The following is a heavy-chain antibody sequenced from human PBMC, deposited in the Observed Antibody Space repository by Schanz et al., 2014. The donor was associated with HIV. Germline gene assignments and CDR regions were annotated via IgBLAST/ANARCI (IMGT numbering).Heavy chain of an antibody. CDR3: AKEATVVTLAFDI. Sequence: VQLVESGGGVVQPGRSLRLSCTASGFTFSSSGMHWVRQAPGKGLEWVAAMWYDESHKGYADSVKGRFTISRDNSKNTLYLQMNSLRAEDTAVYYCAKEATVVTLAFDIWGQGTMVTVSS. CDR1: GFTFSSSG. V-gene: IGHV3-33*06. CDR2: MWYDESHK. J-gene: IGHJ3*02. D-gene: IGHD4-17*01.